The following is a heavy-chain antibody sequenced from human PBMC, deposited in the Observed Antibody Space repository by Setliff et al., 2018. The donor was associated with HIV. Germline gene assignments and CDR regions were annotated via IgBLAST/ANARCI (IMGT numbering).Heavy chain of an antibody. V-gene: IGHV4-59*08. J-gene: IGHJ4*02. D-gene: IGHD3-22*01. CDR1: GGSISSHY. Sequence: SETLSLTCTVSGGSISSHYWSWIRQPPGKGLEWIGSIYFTGSSDNNPSLKSRVTLSVDTSKHQFSLKLSSVTAADTAVYYCARSSGYYSTVFYWGQGTRVTVSS. CDR3: ARSSGYYSTVFY. CDR2: IYFTGSS.